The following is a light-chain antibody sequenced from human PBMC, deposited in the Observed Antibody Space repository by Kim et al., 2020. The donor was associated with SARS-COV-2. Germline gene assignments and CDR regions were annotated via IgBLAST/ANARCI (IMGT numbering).Light chain of an antibody. J-gene: IGLJ3*02. CDR3: ATRDDSLNGWV. CDR2: SNS. V-gene: IGLV1-44*01. CDR1: SSNIGSYA. Sequence: ELTQPPSTSGTPGQRVTISCSGSSSNIGSYAVSWFQQLPGTAPKLLIYSNSQRPSGVPDRFSGSKSGTSASLAISGLQSEDEADYYCATRDDSLNGWVFGGGTKLTVL.